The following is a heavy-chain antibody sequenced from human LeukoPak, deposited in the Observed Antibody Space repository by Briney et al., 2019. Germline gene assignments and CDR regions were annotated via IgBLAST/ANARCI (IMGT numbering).Heavy chain of an antibody. D-gene: IGHD3-3*01. J-gene: IGHJ5*02. CDR2: ISSSSSYI. CDR1: GFTFSSYS. V-gene: IGHV3-21*01. Sequence: GGSLRLSCAASGFTFSSYSMNWVRQAPGKGLEWVSSISSSSSYIYYADSVKGRFTISRDNAKNTLYLQMNSLRAEDTAVYYCARAFQQGYYDFWSGYENWFDPWGQGTLVTVSS. CDR3: ARAFQQGYYDFWSGYENWFDP.